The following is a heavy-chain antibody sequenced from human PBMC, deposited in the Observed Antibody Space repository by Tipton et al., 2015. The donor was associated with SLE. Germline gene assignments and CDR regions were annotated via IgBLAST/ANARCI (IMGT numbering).Heavy chain of an antibody. CDR1: GGSISHFY. V-gene: IGHV4-59*08. J-gene: IGHJ6*02. Sequence: TLSLTCSVSGGSISHFYWSWIRQPPAKGLEWIGFIYYNGKTNYNSSLKSRVTISVDTSKSQFSLKLRSVTAADTAVYYCARHGMVNYYYYGMDVWGQGTTVTVSS. CDR2: IYYNGKT. D-gene: IGHD4-23*01. CDR3: ARHGMVNYYYYGMDV.